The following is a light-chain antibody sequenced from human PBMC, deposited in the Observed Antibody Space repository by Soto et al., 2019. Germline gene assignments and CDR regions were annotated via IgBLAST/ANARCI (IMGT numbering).Light chain of an antibody. J-gene: IGKJ1*01. V-gene: IGKV3-20*01. CDR1: QSVSIH. CDR3: QQYGSSPWT. Sequence: EIVFTQFPGTLSLSPGERATLSCRASQSVSIHLAWYQQKPGQAPRLLFYGASIRATGIPDRFSGSGSGTDFTLTLTRLQPEDFAVYYCQQYGSSPWTSGQGTKVDIK. CDR2: GAS.